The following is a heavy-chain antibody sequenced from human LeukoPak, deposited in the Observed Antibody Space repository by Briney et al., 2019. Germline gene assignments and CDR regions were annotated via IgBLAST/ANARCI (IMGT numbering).Heavy chain of an antibody. CDR3: AREKGTMTAIALAGILDY. D-gene: IGHD6-19*01. CDR1: GFTLSSYA. J-gene: IGHJ4*02. V-gene: IGHV3-23*01. Sequence: PGGSLRLSCAASGFTLSSYAMSWVRQAPGKGLEWVSAISVSGNTYHADSVKGRFTISRDNAKNSLFLQMNSLRAEDTALYYCAREKGTMTAIALAGILDYWGQGTLVTVSS. CDR2: ISVSGNT.